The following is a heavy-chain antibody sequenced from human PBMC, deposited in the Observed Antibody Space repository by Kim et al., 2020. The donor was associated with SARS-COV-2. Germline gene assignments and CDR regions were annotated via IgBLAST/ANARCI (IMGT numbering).Heavy chain of an antibody. Sequence: DPVRGRFTISRDNSQNTLYLQMNSLRAEDTAVYYCAGQYGDYVGPMGFDIWGQGTMVTVSS. D-gene: IGHD4-17*01. CDR3: AGQYGDYVGPMGFDI. J-gene: IGHJ3*02. V-gene: IGHV3-30*03.